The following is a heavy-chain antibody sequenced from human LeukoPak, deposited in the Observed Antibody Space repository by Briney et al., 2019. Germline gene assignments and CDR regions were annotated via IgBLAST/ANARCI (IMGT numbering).Heavy chain of an antibody. CDR2: ISWSSGST. D-gene: IGHD2-15*01. V-gene: IGHV3-9*01. J-gene: IGHJ1*01. Sequence: PGGSLRLSCAASGFTFDDYAMHWVRQAPGKGLEWVSGISWSSGSTGYADSVKGRFTISRDNAKNSLYLQMNSLRAEDTALYYCAKDSSGIFEYFQHWGQGTLVTVSS. CDR3: AKDSSGIFEYFQH. CDR1: GFTFDDYA.